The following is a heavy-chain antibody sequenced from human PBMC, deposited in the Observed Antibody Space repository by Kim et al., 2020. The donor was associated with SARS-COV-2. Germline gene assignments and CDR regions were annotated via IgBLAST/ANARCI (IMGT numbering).Heavy chain of an antibody. CDR1: GYTLTELS. CDR3: ATAIAVAGTTIYYYYGMDV. Sequence: ASVKVSCKVSGYTLTELSMHWVRQAPGKGLEWMGGFDPEDGETIYAQKFQGIVTMTEDTSTDTAYMELSSLRSEDTAVDYCATAIAVAGTTIYYYYGMDVWGQGTTVTVSS. V-gene: IGHV1-24*01. J-gene: IGHJ6*02. CDR2: FDPEDGET. D-gene: IGHD6-19*01.